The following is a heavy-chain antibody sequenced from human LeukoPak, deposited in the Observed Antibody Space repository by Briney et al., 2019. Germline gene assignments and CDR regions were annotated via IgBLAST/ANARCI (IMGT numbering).Heavy chain of an antibody. CDR3: AKDQFYSGYDLPDY. Sequence: GGSLRLSCAASGFTFSSYGTHWVRQAPGKGPEWVAVISYDGSNKYYADSVKGRFTISRDNSKNTLYLQMNSLRAEDTAVYYCAKDQFYSGYDLPDYWGQGTLVTVSS. CDR2: ISYDGSNK. D-gene: IGHD5-12*01. CDR1: GFTFSSYG. J-gene: IGHJ4*02. V-gene: IGHV3-30*18.